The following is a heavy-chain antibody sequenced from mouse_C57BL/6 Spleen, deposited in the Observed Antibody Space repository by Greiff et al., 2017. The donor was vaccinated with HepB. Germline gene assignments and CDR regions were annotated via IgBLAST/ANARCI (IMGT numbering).Heavy chain of an antibody. Sequence: DVKLVESGGGLVKPGGSLKLSCAASGFTFSSYAMSWVRQTPEKRLEWVATISDGGSYTYYPDNVKGRFTISRDNAKNNLYLQLSHLKSEDTAMYYCAIHYGSSLAWFAYWGQGTLVTVSA. CDR2: ISDGGSYT. CDR3: AIHYGSSLAWFAY. J-gene: IGHJ3*01. CDR1: GFTFSSYA. V-gene: IGHV5-4*03. D-gene: IGHD1-1*01.